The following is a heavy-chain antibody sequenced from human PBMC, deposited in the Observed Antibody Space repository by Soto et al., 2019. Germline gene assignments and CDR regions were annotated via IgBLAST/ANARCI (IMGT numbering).Heavy chain of an antibody. Sequence: ASVKVSCKASGYTFSSYAISWVRQAPGQGLEWMGRIIPILGIANYAQKFQGRVTITADKSTSTAYMELSSLRSEDTAVYYCAKYSSSWYRYYYGMDVWGQGTTVTVSS. V-gene: IGHV1-69*04. J-gene: IGHJ6*02. CDR1: GYTFSSYA. CDR3: AKYSSSWYRYYYGMDV. D-gene: IGHD6-13*01. CDR2: IIPILGIA.